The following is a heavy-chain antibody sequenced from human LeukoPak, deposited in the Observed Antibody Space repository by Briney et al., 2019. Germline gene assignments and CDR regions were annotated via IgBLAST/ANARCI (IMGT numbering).Heavy chain of an antibody. CDR2: IYYDGTT. CDR1: GGSISTNSYY. D-gene: IGHD6-13*01. Sequence: PSETLSLTCTASGGSISTNSYYWAWVRQPPGKGLEWIVSIYYDGTTYYSPSLKSRVTISVDTSKNQFSLKLSSVTAADTAVYYCAVGLAGYSSSWYGGGEYFQHWGQGTLVTVSS. CDR3: AVGLAGYSSSWYGGGEYFQH. V-gene: IGHV4-39*07. J-gene: IGHJ1*01.